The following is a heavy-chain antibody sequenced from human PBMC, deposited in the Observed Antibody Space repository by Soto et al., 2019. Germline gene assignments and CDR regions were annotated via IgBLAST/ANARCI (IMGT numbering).Heavy chain of an antibody. CDR2: INSDGSST. CDR1: GFTFSSYW. D-gene: IGHD2-15*01. Sequence: EVQLVESGGGLVQPGGSLSLSCAASGFTFSSYWMHWVRQAPGRGLVWVSRINSDGSSTSYADCVKGRFTISRDNAKNTLYLQMNSLRAEDTAVYYCVRTSLVVAAATREDYWGQGTLVTVSS. V-gene: IGHV3-74*01. CDR3: VRTSLVVAAATREDY. J-gene: IGHJ4*02.